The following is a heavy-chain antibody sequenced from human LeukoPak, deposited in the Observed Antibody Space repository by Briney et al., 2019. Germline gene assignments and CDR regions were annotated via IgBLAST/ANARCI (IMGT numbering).Heavy chain of an antibody. J-gene: IGHJ4*02. D-gene: IGHD3-22*01. CDR2: IRSKANNYAT. CDR1: GFTFSGST. V-gene: IGHV3-73*01. Sequence: GGSLRLSCAASGFTFSGSTMHWVRQASGKGLEWVGRIRSKANNYATAYAASVKGRFTISRDDSKSTAYLQMNSLSAEDTAVYYCAKDGDYDSSGSFDYWGQGTLVTVSS. CDR3: AKDGDYDSSGSFDY.